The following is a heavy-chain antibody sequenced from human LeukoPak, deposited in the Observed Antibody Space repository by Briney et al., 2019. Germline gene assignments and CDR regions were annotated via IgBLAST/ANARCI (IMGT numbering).Heavy chain of an antibody. V-gene: IGHV5-51*01. J-gene: IGHJ3*02. D-gene: IGHD5-18*01. CDR1: RYSFTSYW. Sequence: GESLKISCKGSRYSFTSYWIGWVRQMPGKGLEWMGIIYPGDSDTRYSPSFQGQVTISADKSISTAYLQWSGLKASDTAMYYCARRYSGYSYGAPTDAFDIWGQGTMVTVSS. CDR2: IYPGDSDT. CDR3: ARRYSGYSYGAPTDAFDI.